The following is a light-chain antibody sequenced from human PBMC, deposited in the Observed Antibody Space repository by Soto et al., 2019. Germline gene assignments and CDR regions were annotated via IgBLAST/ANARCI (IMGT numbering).Light chain of an antibody. Sequence: IVLAQAPGTLSLSPGEIATLSFRASQSVSSSYLAWYQHKPGQAPRRLIYGASSRATGIPDRFSGSGSGTEFTLTISRLEPDDFAVYYCQQYGSSPPWTFGQGTKVDIK. CDR1: QSVSSSY. CDR2: GAS. J-gene: IGKJ1*01. V-gene: IGKV3-20*01. CDR3: QQYGSSPPWT.